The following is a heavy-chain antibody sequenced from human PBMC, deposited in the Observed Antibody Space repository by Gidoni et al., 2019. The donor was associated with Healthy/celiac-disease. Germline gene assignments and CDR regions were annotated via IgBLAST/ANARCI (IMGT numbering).Heavy chain of an antibody. J-gene: IGHJ5*02. Sequence: QLQLQESGPGLVKPSETLSLTCTVSGGSISSSSYYWGWIRQPPGKGREWIGSIYYSGSTYYNPSLKSRVTISVDTSKNQFSLKLSSVTAADTAVYYCARLFPSGVVAAMDNWFDPWGQGTLVTVSS. V-gene: IGHV4-39*01. D-gene: IGHD2-15*01. CDR1: GGSISSSSYY. CDR3: ARLFPSGVVAAMDNWFDP. CDR2: IYYSGST.